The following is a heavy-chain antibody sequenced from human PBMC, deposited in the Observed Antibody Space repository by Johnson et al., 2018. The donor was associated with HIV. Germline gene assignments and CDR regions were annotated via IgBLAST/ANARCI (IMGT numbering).Heavy chain of an antibody. J-gene: IGHJ3*02. CDR1: GFTVSSSY. V-gene: IGHV3-30*03. Sequence: QVHLVESGGGLIHPGGSLRLSCAASGFTVSSSYMNWVRQAPGKGLEWVAVISYDGTKKNYADSVKGRFTISRDNSKNTLYLQMNSLRAEDTAVYYCARENYDYVWESYRKGGAFDIWGQGTMVTVSS. CDR3: ARENYDYVWESYRKGGAFDI. CDR2: ISYDGTKK. D-gene: IGHD3-16*02.